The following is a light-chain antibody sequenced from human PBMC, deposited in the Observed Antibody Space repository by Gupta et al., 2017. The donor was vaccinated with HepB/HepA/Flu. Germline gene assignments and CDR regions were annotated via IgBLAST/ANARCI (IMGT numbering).Light chain of an antibody. CDR3: QQYDTTPRT. CDR2: WAS. J-gene: IGKJ1*01. CDR1: QSVLSSSNNKNY. Sequence: DIVMTQSPDSLAVSLGERATIKCKSSQSVLSSSNNKNYLTWYQQKPGQPPKLLIYWASTRESGVPDRFSGSGSGTEFTLTISSLQAEDVAVYYCQQYDTTPRTFGQGTKVEIK. V-gene: IGKV4-1*01.